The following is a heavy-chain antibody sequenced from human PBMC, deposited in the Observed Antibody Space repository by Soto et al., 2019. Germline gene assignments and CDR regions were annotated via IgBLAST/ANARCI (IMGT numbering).Heavy chain of an antibody. J-gene: IGHJ6*02. D-gene: IGHD2-2*02. CDR2: ISSRSDI. CDR1: GFTFSTYS. CDR3: AREYTAWPLAYGLHV. V-gene: IGHV3-21*01. Sequence: GGSLRLSCVGSGFTFSTYSINWVRQAPGKGLEWVSSISSRSDIYYADSVKGRFTISRDNAKNSVSLQMNSLRAEDTAVYYCAREYTAWPLAYGLHVWGQGTTVTVSS.